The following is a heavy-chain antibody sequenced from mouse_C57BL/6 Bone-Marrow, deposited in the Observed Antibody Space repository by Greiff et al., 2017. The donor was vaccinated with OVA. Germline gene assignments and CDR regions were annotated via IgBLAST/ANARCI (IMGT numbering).Heavy chain of an antibody. Sequence: EVKLVESGAGLVKPGGSLKLSCAASGFTFSSYAMSWVRQTPEQRLEWVAYISSGGDYIYYADTVKGRFTISRDNTRNTLYLHMSSLKSEDTAMYYCTRDPSIYSNYYAMDYWGQGTSVTVSS. D-gene: IGHD2-5*01. CDR3: TRDPSIYSNYYAMDY. J-gene: IGHJ4*01. V-gene: IGHV5-9-1*02. CDR1: GFTFSSYA. CDR2: ISSGGDYI.